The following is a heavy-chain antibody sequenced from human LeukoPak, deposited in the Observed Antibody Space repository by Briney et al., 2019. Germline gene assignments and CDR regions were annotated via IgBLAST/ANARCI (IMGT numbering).Heavy chain of an antibody. CDR3: AREFYDSRGYTDY. Sequence: PSETLSPTCAVSGYSISSGYYWGWVRQPPGKGLEWIGSIYHSETAYYNPSLKSRVTISIDTSKNQFSLKLSSVTAADTAVYYCAREFYDSRGYTDYWGQGSLVSVSS. V-gene: IGHV4-38-2*02. J-gene: IGHJ4*02. CDR1: GYSISSGYY. CDR2: IYHSETA. D-gene: IGHD3-22*01.